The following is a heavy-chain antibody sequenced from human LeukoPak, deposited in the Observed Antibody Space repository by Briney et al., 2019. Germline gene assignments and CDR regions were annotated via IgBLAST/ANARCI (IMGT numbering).Heavy chain of an antibody. CDR2: IKSKTDGGTT. CDR3: TTGEAYSSGHFDY. J-gene: IGHJ4*02. CDR1: GFTFINAW. Sequence: PGGSLRLSCAASGFTFINAWMSWFRQAPGEGLEGVGRIKSKTDGGTTDYAAPVKGRFTISRDDSKNTLYLQMNSLKSEDTAVYYCTTGEAYSSGHFDYWGQGTLVTVSS. V-gene: IGHV3-15*01. D-gene: IGHD6-19*01.